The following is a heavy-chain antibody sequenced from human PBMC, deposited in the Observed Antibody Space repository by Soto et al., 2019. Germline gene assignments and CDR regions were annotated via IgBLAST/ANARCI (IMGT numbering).Heavy chain of an antibody. CDR1: GGSISSYY. J-gene: IGHJ4*02. Sequence: SETLSLTCTVSGGSISSYYWSWIRQPPGKGLEWIGYISYSGNTNYNPPLKSRVTISLDTSKNQFSLKLSSVTAADTAVYFCASDRVDRIEMASYFDYWGQGTLVTVSS. CDR3: ASDRVDRIEMASYFDY. V-gene: IGHV4-59*08. CDR2: ISYSGNT. D-gene: IGHD6-19*01.